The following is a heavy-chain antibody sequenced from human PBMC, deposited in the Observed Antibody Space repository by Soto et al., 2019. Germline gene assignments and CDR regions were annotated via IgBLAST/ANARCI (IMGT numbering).Heavy chain of an antibody. CDR2: ISHSGIT. CDR1: GGSITSANW. CDR3: ARVLRGWFDP. V-gene: IGHV4-4*02. Sequence: SETLSLTCAVSGGSITSANWWTWVRQPPGGGLEGIGEISHSGITNYKASLKSRVTMSVDKTKNDVSLKLTSVTAADTAVYYCARVLRGWFDPWGQGTPVTVS. J-gene: IGHJ5*02.